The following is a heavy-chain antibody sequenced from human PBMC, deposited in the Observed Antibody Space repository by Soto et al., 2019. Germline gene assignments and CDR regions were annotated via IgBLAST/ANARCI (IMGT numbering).Heavy chain of an antibody. D-gene: IGHD6-13*01. Sequence: ASVKVSCKASGYTFTCYYMHWVRQAPGQRLEWMGWINAGNGNTKYSQKFQGRVTITRDTSASTAYMELNSLRAEDTAVYFCARGDSSTWYANWFDPWGQGTLVTVSS. J-gene: IGHJ5*02. V-gene: IGHV1-3*01. CDR1: GYTFTCYY. CDR3: ARGDSSTWYANWFDP. CDR2: INAGNGNT.